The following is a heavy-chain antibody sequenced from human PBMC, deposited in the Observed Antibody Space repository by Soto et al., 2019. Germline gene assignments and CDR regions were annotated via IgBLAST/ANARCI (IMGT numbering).Heavy chain of an antibody. CDR1: GGSISSYD. Sequence: PSETLCLTCSVSGGSISSYDGSWIRQPPGKGLEWIGYIYYSGSTNYNPSLKSRVTISVDTSKNQFSLKLSSVTAADTAVYYCARRYSSAFDIWGQGTMVTVSS. V-gene: IGHV4-59*08. J-gene: IGHJ3*02. CDR2: IYYSGST. D-gene: IGHD6-13*01. CDR3: ARRYSSAFDI.